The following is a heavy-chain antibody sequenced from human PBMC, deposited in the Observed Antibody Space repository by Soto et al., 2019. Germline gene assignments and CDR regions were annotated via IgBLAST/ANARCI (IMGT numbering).Heavy chain of an antibody. CDR1: GGSISSSSYY. D-gene: IGHD5-18*01. J-gene: IGHJ4*01. V-gene: IGHV3-11*01. CDR3: AREVDRALVGSPHYFDY. Sequence: LSLTCTVSGGSISSSSYYWGWIRQAPGQGLEWVSYISSRSGTIFYADSVKGRFTLSRDNSKNSMYLQMNSLRAEDTAVYYCAREVDRALVGSPHYFDYWGQGTLVTV. CDR2: ISSRSGTI.